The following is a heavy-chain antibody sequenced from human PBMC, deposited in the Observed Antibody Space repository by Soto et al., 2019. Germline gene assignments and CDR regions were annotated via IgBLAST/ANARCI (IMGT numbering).Heavy chain of an antibody. D-gene: IGHD1-26*01. CDR1: GYTFGHYY. CDR3: ARGLAFLLVPDPISGCMDV. CDR2: IIPIFGTA. V-gene: IGHV1-69*13. J-gene: IGHJ6*02. Sequence: ASVKVSCKTSGYTFGHYYIYWVRQAPGQGLEWMGGIIPIFGTANYAQKFQGRVTITADESTSTAYMELSSLRSEATAVYYCARGLAFLLVPDPISGCMDVWGPGTTVTVSS.